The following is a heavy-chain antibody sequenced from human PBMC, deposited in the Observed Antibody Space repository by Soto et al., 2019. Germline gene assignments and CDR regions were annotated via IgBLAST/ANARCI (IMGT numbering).Heavy chain of an antibody. D-gene: IGHD6-19*01. CDR1: GGTFSSYA. J-gene: IGHJ4*02. Sequence: SVKVSCKASGGTFSSYAISWVRQAPGQGLEWMGGIIPIFGTANYAQKFQGRVTITADESTSTAYMELSSLRSEDTAVYYCARDSAPSVWYIKTKYSFDYSGQGPLVTVSS. V-gene: IGHV1-69*13. CDR2: IIPIFGTA. CDR3: ARDSAPSVWYIKTKYSFDY.